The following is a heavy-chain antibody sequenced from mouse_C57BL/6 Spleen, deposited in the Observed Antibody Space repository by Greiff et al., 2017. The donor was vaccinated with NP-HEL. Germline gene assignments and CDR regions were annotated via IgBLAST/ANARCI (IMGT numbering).Heavy chain of an antibody. CDR3: ARSTVVTYWYFDV. D-gene: IGHD1-1*01. V-gene: IGHV1-7*01. CDR2: INPSSGYT. Sequence: QVHVKQSGAELAKPGASVKLSCKASGYTFTSYWMHWVKQRPGQGLEWIGYINPSSGYTKYNQKFKDKATLTADKSSSTAYMQLSSLTYEDSAVYYCARSTVVTYWYFDVWGTGTTVTVSS. CDR1: GYTFTSYW. J-gene: IGHJ1*03.